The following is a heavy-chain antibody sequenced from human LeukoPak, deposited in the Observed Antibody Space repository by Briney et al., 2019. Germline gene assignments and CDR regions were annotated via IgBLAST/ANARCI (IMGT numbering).Heavy chain of an antibody. CDR3: ARDSLRVVGASSTLDY. CDR1: GYTFTSFG. D-gene: IGHD2-2*01. V-gene: IGHV1-18*01. Sequence: ASVKVSCKASGYTFTSFGISWVRQAPRQGLEWMGWISGYNGNTNYAQKFQGRVSMTTDTSTRTAYMELRSLRSDDTAVYYCARDSLRVVGASSTLDYWGQGTLVTVSS. J-gene: IGHJ4*02. CDR2: ISGYNGNT.